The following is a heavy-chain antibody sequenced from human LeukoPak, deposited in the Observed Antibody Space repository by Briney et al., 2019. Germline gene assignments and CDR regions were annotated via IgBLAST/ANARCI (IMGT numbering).Heavy chain of an antibody. Sequence: GASVKVSCKASGGTFSSYAISWVRQAPGQGLEWMGRIIPIFGTANYAQKFQGRVTITADKSTSTAYMELSSLRSEDTAVYYCARAPYSGSYYLFDYWGQGTLVTVSS. J-gene: IGHJ4*02. V-gene: IGHV1-69*06. CDR2: IIPIFGTA. CDR3: ARAPYSGSYYLFDY. CDR1: GGTFSSYA. D-gene: IGHD1-26*01.